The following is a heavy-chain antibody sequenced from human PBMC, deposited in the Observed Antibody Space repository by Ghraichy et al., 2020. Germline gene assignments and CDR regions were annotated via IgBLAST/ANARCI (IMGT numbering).Heavy chain of an antibody. Sequence: ASVKVSCKASGYTFTNYGISWVRQAPGQGLEWMGWISTYNGKTDSAQNLQGRVTMTTDTSTSTAYMELRSLRSDDTAVYYCARGDYEFDYWGQGTLVTVSS. D-gene: IGHD4-17*01. CDR3: ARGDYEFDY. J-gene: IGHJ4*02. CDR2: ISTYNGKT. CDR1: GYTFTNYG. V-gene: IGHV1-18*01.